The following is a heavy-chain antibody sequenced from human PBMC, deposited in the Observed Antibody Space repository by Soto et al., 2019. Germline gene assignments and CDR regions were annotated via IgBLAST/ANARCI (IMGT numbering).Heavy chain of an antibody. Sequence: GGSLRLSCAASGFTFSSYAMSWVRQAPGKGLEWVSTISGSGSSTYYTDSVKGRFTISRDDSKNTLYLQMNSLRAEDTAVYYCAKDDDWNFSYFDYWGQGTLVTVSS. CDR1: GFTFSSYA. CDR2: ISGSGSST. J-gene: IGHJ4*02. V-gene: IGHV3-23*01. D-gene: IGHD1-7*01. CDR3: AKDDDWNFSYFDY.